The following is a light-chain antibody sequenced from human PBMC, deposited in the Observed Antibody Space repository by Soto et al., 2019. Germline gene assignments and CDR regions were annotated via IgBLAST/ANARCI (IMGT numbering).Light chain of an antibody. CDR1: QSVSSSY. Sequence: EIVLTQSPGTLSLSPGERATLSCRASQSVSSSYLAWYQQKPGQAPRLLIYGASSRATGIPDRFSGSGSGTDVTLTISRLEPEDFSVYYCQQYGSPPYTFGQVTKLEIK. CDR2: GAS. CDR3: QQYGSPPYT. J-gene: IGKJ2*01. V-gene: IGKV3-20*01.